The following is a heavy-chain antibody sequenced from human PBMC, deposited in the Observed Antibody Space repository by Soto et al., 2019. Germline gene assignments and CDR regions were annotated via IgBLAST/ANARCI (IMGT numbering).Heavy chain of an antibody. CDR3: ARMLGYCSGGSCSTENWFDP. V-gene: IGHV1-69*01. CDR2: IIPIFGTA. CDR1: GGTFSSYA. Sequence: QVQLVQSGAEVKKPGSSVKVSCKASGGTFSSYAISWVRQAPGQGLEWMGVIIPIFGTANYAQKFQGRVTITADESTSTAYMELSSLRSEDTAVYYCARMLGYCSGGSCSTENWFDPWGQGTLVTVSS. D-gene: IGHD2-15*01. J-gene: IGHJ5*02.